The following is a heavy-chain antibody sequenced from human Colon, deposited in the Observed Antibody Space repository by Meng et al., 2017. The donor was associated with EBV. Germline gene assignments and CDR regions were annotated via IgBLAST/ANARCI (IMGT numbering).Heavy chain of an antibody. CDR3: ATMGGPNDF. D-gene: IGHD2-15*01. Sequence: QVQLLQSGPEMKKPGASVRVSCRVFGSTLTALSIHWVRQAPGKGLEWLGGFDPEEGELLYAQKFQGRITMTDDSSTDTAYMHLSSLKSEDSAVYYCATMGGPNDFWGQGTLVTVSS. CDR2: FDPEEGEL. CDR1: GSTLTALS. J-gene: IGHJ4*02. V-gene: IGHV1-24*01.